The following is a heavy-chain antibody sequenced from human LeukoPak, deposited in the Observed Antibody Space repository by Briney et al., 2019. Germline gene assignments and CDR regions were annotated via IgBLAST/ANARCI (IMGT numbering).Heavy chain of an antibody. Sequence: ASVKVSCKASGYTFTGYYMHWVRQAPGQGLEWMGWINPNSGGTNYAQKFQGRVTMTRDTSISAAYMELSRLRSDDTAVYYCARHTTVVTPLDYWGHGTLVTVSS. CDR3: ARHTTVVTPLDY. CDR2: INPNSGGT. CDR1: GYTFTGYY. J-gene: IGHJ4*01. V-gene: IGHV1-2*02. D-gene: IGHD2-21*02.